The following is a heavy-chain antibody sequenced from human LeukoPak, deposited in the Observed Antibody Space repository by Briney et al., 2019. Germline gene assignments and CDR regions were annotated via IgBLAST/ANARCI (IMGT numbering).Heavy chain of an antibody. V-gene: IGHV1-69*13. CDR3: ARDFPPYYDFWSGYYSDYYYHGMDV. CDR1: GGTFSSYA. J-gene: IGHJ6*02. D-gene: IGHD3-3*01. Sequence: SVKVSCKASGGTFSSYAISWVRQAPGQGLEWMGGIIPIFGTANYAQKFQGRVTITADESTSTAYMELSSLRSEDTAVYYCARDFPPYYDFWSGYYSDYYYHGMDVWGQGTTVTVSS. CDR2: IIPIFGTA.